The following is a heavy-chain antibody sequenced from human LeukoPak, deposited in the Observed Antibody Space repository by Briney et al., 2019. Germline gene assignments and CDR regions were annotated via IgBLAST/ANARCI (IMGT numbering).Heavy chain of an antibody. V-gene: IGHV4-59*12. CDR2: IFYTGST. Sequence: PSEILSLTCTVSGVSISGNYWSWIRQPPGKGLEWIGYIFYTGSTIYNPSLQSRVTILVDTSKNQFSLKLSSVTAADTAVYYCAREGDYYDSSAYGLDYWGQGTLVTVSS. CDR1: GVSISGNY. CDR3: AREGDYYDSSAYGLDY. D-gene: IGHD3-22*01. J-gene: IGHJ4*02.